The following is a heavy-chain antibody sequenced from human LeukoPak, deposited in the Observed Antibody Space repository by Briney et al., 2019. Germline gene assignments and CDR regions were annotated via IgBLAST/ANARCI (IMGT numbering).Heavy chain of an antibody. V-gene: IGHV3-66*01. CDR3: ARGPTSSLAFDY. CDR1: AFTVSSNH. D-gene: IGHD3-16*02. J-gene: IGHJ4*02. Sequence: GGSLRLACAASAFTVSSNHMSWVRQAPGKGLEWVSLIYSGGGTYYADSVKGRFTISRDNSKNTLYLQMNSLRAEDTAVYYCARGPTSSLAFDYWGQGTLVTVSS. CDR2: IYSGGGT.